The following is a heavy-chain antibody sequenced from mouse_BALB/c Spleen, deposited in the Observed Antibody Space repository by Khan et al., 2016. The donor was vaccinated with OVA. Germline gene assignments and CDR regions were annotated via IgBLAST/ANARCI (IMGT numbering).Heavy chain of an antibody. J-gene: IGHJ3*01. V-gene: IGHV1-61*01. Sequence: QVQLKQSGAELVRPGASVKLSCKASGYTFTSYWMNWVRQRPGQGLDWIGKINPSDSETHYTQMFKDKATLTVDKSSGTAYMQLSSLTSEDSAVYYCARREKYGYDPSWFAYWGQGTLVTVSA. CDR3: ARREKYGYDPSWFAY. D-gene: IGHD2-2*01. CDR2: INPSDSET. CDR1: GYTFTSYW.